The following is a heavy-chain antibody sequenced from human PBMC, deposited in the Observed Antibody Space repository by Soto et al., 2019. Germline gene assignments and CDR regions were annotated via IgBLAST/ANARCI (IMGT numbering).Heavy chain of an antibody. J-gene: IGHJ4*02. CDR1: GSSISSGSYY. V-gene: IGHV4-31*03. CDR2: IYHSGST. CDR3: ARDYMAVVD. Sequence: QVQLQESGPGLVKPSQTLSLTCTVSGSSISSGSYYWSWIRQHPGQGLEWIGYIYHSGSTYYNPSINSRATISLNTSKNQFSLKLSSVTAADTAVYYCARDYMAVVDWGQGTLVTVSS. D-gene: IGHD2-15*01.